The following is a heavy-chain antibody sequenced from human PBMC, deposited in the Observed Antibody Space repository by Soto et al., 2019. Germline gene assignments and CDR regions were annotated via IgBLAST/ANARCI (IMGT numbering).Heavy chain of an antibody. CDR3: ARDRSGLGS. V-gene: IGHV4-34*01. CDR2: INHGGIT. Sequence: QVQLQQWGAGLLKPSETLSLTCAVYGGSFSGYYWSWIRQPPGKVLEWIGEINHGGITNYNPSLKSRVTISIDTSKNQFSLKLSSVTAADTAVYYCARDRSGLGSWGQGTLVTVSS. J-gene: IGHJ5*02. D-gene: IGHD3-10*01. CDR1: GGSFSGYY.